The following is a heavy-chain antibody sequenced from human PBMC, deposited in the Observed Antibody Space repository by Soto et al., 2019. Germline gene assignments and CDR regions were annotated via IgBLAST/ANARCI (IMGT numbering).Heavy chain of an antibody. CDR2: ITSSSSAI. Sequence: ESGGGLVKPGGSLRLSCAASGFTFSSYTMNWVRQAPGKGLEWVSSITSSSSAIYYADSVRGRFTISRDNAKNSLYLQMNSLRAEDAAVYYCARDPNTGTYHFNYWGQGTLVTVSS. J-gene: IGHJ4*02. CDR1: GFTFSSYT. CDR3: ARDPNTGTYHFNY. V-gene: IGHV3-21*01. D-gene: IGHD1-1*01.